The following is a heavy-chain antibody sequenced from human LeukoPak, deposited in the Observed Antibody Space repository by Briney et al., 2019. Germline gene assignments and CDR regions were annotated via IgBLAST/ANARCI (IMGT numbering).Heavy chain of an antibody. CDR2: ISSSTSYI. Sequence: GGSLRLSCAASGFTFSSYSMNWVRQAPGKGLEWVSFISSSTSYISYADSVKGRFTISRDNAKSSLWLQMNSLRAEGTAVYYCARATNGRFDIWGQGTMVTVSS. J-gene: IGHJ3*02. CDR3: ARATNGRFDI. D-gene: IGHD2-8*01. CDR1: GFTFSSYS. V-gene: IGHV3-21*01.